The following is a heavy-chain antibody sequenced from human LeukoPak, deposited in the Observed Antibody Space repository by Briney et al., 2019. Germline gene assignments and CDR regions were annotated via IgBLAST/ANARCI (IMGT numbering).Heavy chain of an antibody. J-gene: IGHJ4*02. CDR2: INPSGGST. V-gene: IGHV1-46*03. CDR3: ARLRYDFWSGYYSYYFDY. CDR1: GYTFTSYY. D-gene: IGHD3-3*01. Sequence: GASVKVSRKASGYTFTSYYMHWVRQAPGQGLEWMGIINPSGGSTSYAQKFQGRVTMTRDTSTSTVYMELSSLRSEDTAVYYCARLRYDFWSGYYSYYFDYWGQGTLVTVSS.